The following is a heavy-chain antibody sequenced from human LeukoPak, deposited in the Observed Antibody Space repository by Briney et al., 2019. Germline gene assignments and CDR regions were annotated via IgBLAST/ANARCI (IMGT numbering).Heavy chain of an antibody. D-gene: IGHD3-22*01. CDR3: ARDWYYDSSGYFHY. J-gene: IGHJ1*01. Sequence: GMSLRLPCAASGFTFSRYGMHWVRQAPGKGLEWVAFIWHDGTNQTYADSVKGRFTISRDNAKKMVFVQLDSLRAEDTAIYYCARDWYYDSSGYFHYWGQGTLVTVSS. CDR2: IWHDGTNQ. V-gene: IGHV3-33*01. CDR1: GFTFSRYG.